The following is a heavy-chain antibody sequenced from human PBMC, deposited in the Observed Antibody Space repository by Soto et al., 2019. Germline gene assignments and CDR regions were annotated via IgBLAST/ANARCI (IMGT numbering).Heavy chain of an antibody. CDR3: ARVPVTVTPWYFDL. Sequence: EVQLVESGGGLVQPGGSLRLSCAASGFTFSSYSMNWVRQAPGKGLEWVSYISSSSSTIYYADSVKGRFIISRDNAKNSLYLQMNSLRAEDTAVYYCARVPVTVTPWYFDLWGRGTLVTVSS. CDR1: GFTFSSYS. V-gene: IGHV3-48*01. J-gene: IGHJ2*01. D-gene: IGHD2-21*02. CDR2: ISSSSSTI.